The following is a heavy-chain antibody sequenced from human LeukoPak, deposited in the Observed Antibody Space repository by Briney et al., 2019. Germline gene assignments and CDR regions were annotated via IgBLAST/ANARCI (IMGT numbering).Heavy chain of an antibody. D-gene: IGHD1-26*01. CDR1: GFTFSSYA. CDR2: ISGSGVNT. J-gene: IGHJ5*02. Sequence: GGSLRLSCAASGFTFSSYAMNWVRQAPGKGLEWVSVISGSGVNTYYADSVTGRFTISRDNSKNTLYLQMNSLRAEDTAVYYCAKDYEPLVGVHRWGDWFDPWGQGTLVTVSS. CDR3: AKDYEPLVGVHRWGDWFDP. V-gene: IGHV3-23*01.